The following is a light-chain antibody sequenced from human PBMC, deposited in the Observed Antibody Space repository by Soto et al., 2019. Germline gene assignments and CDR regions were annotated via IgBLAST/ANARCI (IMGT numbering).Light chain of an antibody. V-gene: IGKV1-33*01. J-gene: IGKJ5*01. Sequence: IQMTQSKPSLSASVGDRVTITCQASQNINNYLNWYQQKPGRAPKLLIYDASNLEAGVPSRFRGSGSGTDFTFTISLLQPEDIATYYCQQYENLPTFGQGTRLEI. CDR2: DAS. CDR1: QNINNY. CDR3: QQYENLPT.